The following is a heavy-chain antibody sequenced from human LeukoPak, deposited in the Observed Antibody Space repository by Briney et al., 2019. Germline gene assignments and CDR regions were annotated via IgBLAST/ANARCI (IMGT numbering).Heavy chain of an antibody. CDR2: ISYDGSNK. CDR1: GFTFSSYG. Sequence: GGSLRLSCAASGFTFSSYGVHWVRQAPGKGLEWVAVISYDGSNKYYADSVKGRFTISRDNSKNTLYLQMNSLRAEDTAVYYCAKDSTVTTYYYYGMDVWGQGTTVTVSS. CDR3: AKDSTVTTYYYYGMDV. J-gene: IGHJ6*02. V-gene: IGHV3-30*18. D-gene: IGHD4-17*01.